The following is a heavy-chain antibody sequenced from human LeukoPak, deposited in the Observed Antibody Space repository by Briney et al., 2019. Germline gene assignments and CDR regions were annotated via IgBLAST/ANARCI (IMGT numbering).Heavy chain of an antibody. CDR3: ARELIGAGNL. V-gene: IGHV3-23*01. CDR1: AFTFTNYD. Sequence: GGSLRLSCAASAFTFTNYDMSWVRQAPGEGLEWVSSISTTGDRTYYADSVKGRFTISRDNAKNSLYLQMNSLRAEDTAVYYCARELIGAGNLWGQGTLVTVSS. CDR2: ISTTGDRT. D-gene: IGHD6-13*01. J-gene: IGHJ4*02.